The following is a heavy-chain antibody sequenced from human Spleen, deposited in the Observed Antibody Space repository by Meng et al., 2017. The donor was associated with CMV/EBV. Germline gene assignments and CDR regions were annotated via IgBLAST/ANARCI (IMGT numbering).Heavy chain of an antibody. J-gene: IGHJ4*02. V-gene: IGHV1-18*01. CDR2: INTYNGNT. CDR3: ARSITIFQIDY. CDR1: RDTFTNYY. D-gene: IGHD3-9*01. Sequence: ASVKVSCKTSRDTFTNYYIHWVRQAPGQGLEWMGWINTYNGNTKYAQKFQGRVTMTTDTSTTTAYMELRSLRNDDTAVYYCARSITIFQIDYWGQGTLVTVSS.